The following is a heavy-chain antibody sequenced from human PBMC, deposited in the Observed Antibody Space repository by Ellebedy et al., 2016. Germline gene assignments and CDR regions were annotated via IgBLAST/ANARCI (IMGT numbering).Heavy chain of an antibody. CDR2: VVGSGERT. V-gene: IGHV3-23*01. D-gene: IGHD3-10*01. Sequence: GESLKISCEASGFTFSSHAMSWVRQAPGKGPEWVSAVVGSGERTFYADSVKGRFTISRDNSKNRLYLQMNGLRVEDTAIYYCATDLHPFTRGWGYWGQGTLVTVSS. CDR1: GFTFSSHA. J-gene: IGHJ4*02. CDR3: ATDLHPFTRGWGY.